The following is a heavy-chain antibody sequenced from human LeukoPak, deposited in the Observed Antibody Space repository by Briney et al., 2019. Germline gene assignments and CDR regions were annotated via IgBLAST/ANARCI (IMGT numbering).Heavy chain of an antibody. J-gene: IGHJ6*02. V-gene: IGHV4-59*11. CDR3: AREDPQTTVPEGLDV. Sequence: SETLSLTCTVSGGSISSHYWSWIRQPPGKGLEWIGYIYYSGSTNYNPSLKSRVTISVDTSKNQFSLKLSSVTAADTAVYYCAREDPQTTVPEGLDVWGQGTTVTVSS. D-gene: IGHD4-17*01. CDR1: GGSISSHY. CDR2: IYYSGST.